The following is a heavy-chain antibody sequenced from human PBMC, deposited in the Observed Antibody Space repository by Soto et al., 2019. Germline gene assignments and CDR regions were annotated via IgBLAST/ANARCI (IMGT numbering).Heavy chain of an antibody. Sequence: EVQVLESGGGLVQPGGSLRLSCAASGFTFNIYAMSWVRQAPGKGLEWVSDISGSGGSTYYADSVKGRFTISRDNSKNRLYGQLTTLRAEATAVTSGAPPPLPEGLHRARGAFPICGQGTMVTVS. D-gene: IGHD3-16*01. CDR1: GFTFNIYA. CDR3: APPPLPEGLHRARGAFPI. V-gene: IGHV3-23*01. J-gene: IGHJ3*02. CDR2: ISGSGGST.